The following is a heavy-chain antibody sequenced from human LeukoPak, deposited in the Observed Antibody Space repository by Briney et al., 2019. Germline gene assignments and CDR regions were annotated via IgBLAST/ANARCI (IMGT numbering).Heavy chain of an antibody. D-gene: IGHD6-19*01. CDR1: GYTFISYY. J-gene: IGHJ4*02. CDR3: ARGLDSSGWSYFEY. CDR2: INPRDGRT. Sequence: ASVKVSCKASGYTFISYYIHWMRQAPGQGPEWMGVINPRDGRTRYAQKLQGRVTMTRDTSTSTLYMDLSSLRSEDTAVYYCARGLDSSGWSYFEYWGQGTLVTVSS. V-gene: IGHV1-46*04.